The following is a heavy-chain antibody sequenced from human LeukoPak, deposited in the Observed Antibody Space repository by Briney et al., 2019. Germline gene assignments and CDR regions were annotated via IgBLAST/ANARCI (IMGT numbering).Heavy chain of an antibody. D-gene: IGHD2-2*01. J-gene: IGHJ3*02. CDR3: ARGPDATFDI. CDR1: GYTFTGYY. Sequence: ASVKVSCKASGYTFTGYYIHWVRQAPGQGLEWMGWINPNSGGTNYAQKFLGRVTMTRDTAIRTASMELSRLRFDDTAVYYCARGPDATFDIWGRGTMVTVSS. CDR2: INPNSGGT. V-gene: IGHV1-2*02.